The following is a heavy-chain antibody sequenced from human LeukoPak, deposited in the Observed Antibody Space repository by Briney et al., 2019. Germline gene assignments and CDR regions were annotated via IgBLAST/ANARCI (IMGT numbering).Heavy chain of an antibody. Sequence: ASVKVSCKASGYTFTGYYMHWVRQAPGQGLEWMGWINPNSGGTNYAQKFQGRVTMTRDTSISTAYMELSRLRSDDTAVYYCARDHASLPYNWNDAVGPERDIWGQGTMVTVSS. D-gene: IGHD1-1*01. J-gene: IGHJ3*02. CDR1: GYTFTGYY. CDR3: ARDHASLPYNWNDAVGPERDI. CDR2: INPNSGGT. V-gene: IGHV1-2*02.